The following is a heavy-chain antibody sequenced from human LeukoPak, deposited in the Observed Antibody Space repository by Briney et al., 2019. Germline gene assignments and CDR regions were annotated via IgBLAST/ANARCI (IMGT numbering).Heavy chain of an antibody. CDR1: GGSFSGYY. CDR3: AGEHYYGSGSYLSWFDP. CDR2: INHSGST. V-gene: IGHV4-34*01. J-gene: IGHJ5*02. D-gene: IGHD3-10*01. Sequence: SETLSPTCAVYGGSFSGYYWSWIRQPPGKGLEWIGEINHSGSTNYNPSLKSRVTISVDTSKNQFSLKLSSVTAADTAVYYCAGEHYYGSGSYLSWFDPWGQGTLVTVSS.